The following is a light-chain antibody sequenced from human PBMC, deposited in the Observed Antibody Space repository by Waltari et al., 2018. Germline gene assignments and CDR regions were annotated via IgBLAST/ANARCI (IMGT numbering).Light chain of an antibody. CDR3: QQFYSIPYT. Sequence: DLIMTQSPSTLPVGLGERATITCTLSQDLMSSSNNKNYLAWFQQRPGQSPILLIYWASTRPSRVPDRFSGSESGTNFTLTINSLQPDDVALYCCQQFYSIPYTFGQGTKLEIK. CDR1: QDLMSSSNNKNY. V-gene: IGKV4-1*01. CDR2: WAS. J-gene: IGKJ2*01.